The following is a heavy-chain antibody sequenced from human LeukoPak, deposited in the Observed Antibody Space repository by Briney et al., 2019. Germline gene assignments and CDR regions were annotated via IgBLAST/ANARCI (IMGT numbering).Heavy chain of an antibody. CDR3: ARHSETYYFY. V-gene: IGHV4-59*08. CDR2: IYSYSGSS. J-gene: IGHJ4*02. D-gene: IGHD1-26*01. Sequence: SETLSLTCNVSGGSISSYYWSWIRQPPGKGLEWIGYIYSYSGSSNYNPSLKSRVTISVDTSKNQLSLKLSSVTAADTAVYYCARHSETYYFYWGQGTLVTVSS. CDR1: GGSISSYY.